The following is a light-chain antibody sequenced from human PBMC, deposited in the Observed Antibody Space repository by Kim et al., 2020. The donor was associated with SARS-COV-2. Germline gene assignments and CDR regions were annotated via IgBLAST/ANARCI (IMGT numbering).Light chain of an antibody. CDR3: NSRDSSAQRYV. V-gene: IGLV3-19*01. Sequence: AVGHTVRITCQGDSLRNYYAIWYQQRPGQAPVLVIHGENNRPSGIPDRFSGSSSGNTASLTITGAQAEDEADYYCNSRDSSAQRYVFGTGTKVTVL. CDR1: SLRNYY. J-gene: IGLJ1*01. CDR2: GEN.